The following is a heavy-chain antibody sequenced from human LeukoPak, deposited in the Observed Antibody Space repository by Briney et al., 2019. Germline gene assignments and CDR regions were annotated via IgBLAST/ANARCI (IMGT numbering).Heavy chain of an antibody. CDR1: GGSFSSYY. Sequence: SETLSLTCAVYGGSFSSYYWSWIRQPPGKGLEWIGEINHSGGTNYNPSLKSRVTISVDTSKNQFSLKLSSVTAADTAVYYCAMNCGTGRTLDYWGQGTLVTVSS. CDR3: AMNCGTGRTLDY. CDR2: INHSGGT. J-gene: IGHJ4*02. D-gene: IGHD1-1*01. V-gene: IGHV4-34*01.